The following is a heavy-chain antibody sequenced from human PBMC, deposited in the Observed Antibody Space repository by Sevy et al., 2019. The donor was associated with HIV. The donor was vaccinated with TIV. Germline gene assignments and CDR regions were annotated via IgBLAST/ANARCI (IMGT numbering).Heavy chain of an antibody. V-gene: IGHV3-9*01. J-gene: IGHJ6*02. Sequence: GGSLRLSCAASGFTFDDYAMHWVRQAPGKGLEWVSGISWNSGSIGYADSVKGRFTISRDNAKNSLYLQMNSLRAEDTVLYYCAKDVGSKDYYYGMDVWGQGTTVTVSS. D-gene: IGHD1-26*01. CDR1: GFTFDDYA. CDR3: AKDVGSKDYYYGMDV. CDR2: ISWNSGSI.